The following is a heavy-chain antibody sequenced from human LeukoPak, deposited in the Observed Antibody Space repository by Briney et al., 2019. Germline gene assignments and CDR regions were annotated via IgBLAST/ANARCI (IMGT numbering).Heavy chain of an antibody. D-gene: IGHD4-17*01. CDR3: AKGDEKYTVTSLGY. Sequence: GGSLRLSCAASGFTFSSYAMSWVRQAPGKGLECVSTISGSGGSTYYADSVKGRFTISRDNSRNTLYMQMNSLRAEDTAVYYCAKGDEKYTVTSLGYWGQGTLVTVSS. J-gene: IGHJ4*02. V-gene: IGHV3-23*01. CDR2: ISGSGGST. CDR1: GFTFSSYA.